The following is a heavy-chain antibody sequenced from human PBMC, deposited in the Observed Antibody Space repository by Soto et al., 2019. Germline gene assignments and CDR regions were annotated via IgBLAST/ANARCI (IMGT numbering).Heavy chain of an antibody. CDR3: ARVLYSSGSFNSYYGMDY. CDR2: INPNRGGI. Sequence: QVQLVQSGAEVKKLGASVKVSCKASGYTFTGYYMHWVRQAPGQGLEWMGWINPNRGGINYAQKFQGLVTITRDTTISTAYMELSRLTSDDTDVSYCARVLYSSGSFNSYYGMDYWGQGPTVTASS. J-gene: IGHJ6*02. CDR1: GYTFTGYY. D-gene: IGHD6-19*01. V-gene: IGHV1-2*02.